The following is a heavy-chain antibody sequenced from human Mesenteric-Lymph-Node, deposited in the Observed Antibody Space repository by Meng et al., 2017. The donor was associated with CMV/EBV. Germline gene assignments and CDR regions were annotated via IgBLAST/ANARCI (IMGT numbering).Heavy chain of an antibody. CDR2: IIPIFGTA. CDR1: GGTFSSYA. CDR3: ARLSGYPTSLFDY. D-gene: IGHD3-22*01. J-gene: IGHJ4*02. Sequence: SVKVSCKASGGTFSSYAISWVRQAPGQGLEWMGGIIPIFGTANYAQKFQGRVTITTDESTSTAYMELSRLRSDDTAVYYCARLSGYPTSLFDYWGQGTLVTVSS. V-gene: IGHV1-69*05.